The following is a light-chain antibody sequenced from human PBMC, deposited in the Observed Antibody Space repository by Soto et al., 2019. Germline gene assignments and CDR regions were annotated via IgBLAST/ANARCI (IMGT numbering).Light chain of an antibody. Sequence: QLVLTQSPYASASLGASVKLTCTLSSGHTNYAIAWHQQRPEKGPRYLMKLNSDGSHSKGDGIPDRFSGSSSGAERHLTISSLQSEDEADYYCQTWGTAIHDVVFGGGTKLTVL. CDR1: SGHTNYA. V-gene: IGLV4-69*01. CDR3: QTWGTAIHDVV. J-gene: IGLJ2*01. CDR2: LNSDGSH.